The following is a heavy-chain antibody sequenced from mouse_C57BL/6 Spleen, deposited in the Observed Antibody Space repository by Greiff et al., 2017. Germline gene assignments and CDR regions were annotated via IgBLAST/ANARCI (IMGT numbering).Heavy chain of an antibody. CDR1: GFTFSDYG. D-gene: IGHD1-1*01. CDR3: ARKATVVATGYWYFDV. Sequence: EVQRVESGGGLVKPGGSLKLSCAASGFTFSDYGMHWVRQAPEKGLEWVAYISSGSSTIYYADTVKGRFTISRDNAKNTLFLQMTSLRSEDTAMYYCARKATVVATGYWYFDVWGTGTTVTVSS. J-gene: IGHJ1*03. V-gene: IGHV5-17*01. CDR2: ISSGSSTI.